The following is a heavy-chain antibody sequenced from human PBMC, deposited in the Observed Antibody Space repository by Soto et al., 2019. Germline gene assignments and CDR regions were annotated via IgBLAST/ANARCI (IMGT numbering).Heavy chain of an antibody. CDR2: MYWDDDK. V-gene: IGHV2-5*02. J-gene: IGHJ4*02. CDR3: AHRVLRTVFGLVTTTAIYFDF. CDR1: GFSLTTSGVG. Sequence: QITLKESGPPVVKPTETLTLTCTFPGFSLTTSGVGVGWVRQSPGKAPEWLALMYWDDDKRYSTSLKSRLTITKDTAKNQVVLTMANVDPADTATYYCAHRVLRTVFGLVTTTAIYFDFWGQGTPVVVSS. D-gene: IGHD3-3*01.